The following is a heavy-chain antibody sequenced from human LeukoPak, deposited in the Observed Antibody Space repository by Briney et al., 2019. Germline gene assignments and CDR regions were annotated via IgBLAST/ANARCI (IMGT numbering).Heavy chain of an antibody. CDR1: GGSINDYY. CDR3: AGVFSGRRPFEL. CDR2: IYYRGTT. D-gene: IGHD3-10*01. Sequence: SETLSLTCTVSGGSINDYYWNWLRQPPGKGLEWIGFIYYRGTTNNNLSLKSRLTTSIDTSKKQFSLNLSSVTAADTAVYYCAGVFSGRRPFELWGQGTLVTVSS. J-gene: IGHJ4*02. V-gene: IGHV4-59*03.